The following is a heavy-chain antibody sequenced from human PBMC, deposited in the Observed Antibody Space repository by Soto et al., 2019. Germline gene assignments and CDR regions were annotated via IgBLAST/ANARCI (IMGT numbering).Heavy chain of an antibody. CDR2: ISSSSSYI. CDR3: ARDQLYYNDISGRPLNAFDV. Sequence: SRRLAWAVVGSTFGTYSMSWVRQAPRKGLVWGSSISSSSSYIYYADSVKGRFTISRDNAKNSLYLQMNSLRAEDTAVYYCARDQLYYNDISGRPLNAFDVWGQGTMVTVSS. D-gene: IGHD3-22*01. J-gene: IGHJ3*01. CDR1: GSTFGTYS. V-gene: IGHV3-21*01.